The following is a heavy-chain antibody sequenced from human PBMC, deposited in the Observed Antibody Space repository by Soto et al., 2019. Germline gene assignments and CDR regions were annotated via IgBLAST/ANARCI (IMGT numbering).Heavy chain of an antibody. V-gene: IGHV3-9*01. CDR1: GFTFDEYA. J-gene: IGHJ6*02. CDR2: ISWNSGSI. D-gene: IGHD1-1*01. Sequence: EVQLVESGGDLAQPGRSLRLSCAASGFTFDEYAMHWVRQVPGKGLEWVSVISWNSGSIGYADSVRGRFTISRDNAKNPLSRQMNSLRVEDTAWYYCATDIKNSLPFNNDTGMDCWGPGTRVQVSS. CDR3: ATDIKNSLPFNNDTGMDC.